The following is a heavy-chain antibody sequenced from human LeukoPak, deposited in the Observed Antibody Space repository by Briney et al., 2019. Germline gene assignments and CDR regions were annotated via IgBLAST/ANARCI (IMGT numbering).Heavy chain of an antibody. CDR1: GFTFSSYS. V-gene: IGHV3-21*01. CDR2: ISSSSSYI. J-gene: IGHJ3*02. D-gene: IGHD3-22*01. CDR3: ARAPFGDSSGYLGSAPARNAFDI. Sequence: GGSLRLSCAASGFTFSSYSMNWVRQAPGKGLEWVSSISSSSSYIYYADSVKGRFTISRDNAKNSLYLQMNSLRAEDTAVYYCARAPFGDSSGYLGSAPARNAFDIWGQGTMVTVSS.